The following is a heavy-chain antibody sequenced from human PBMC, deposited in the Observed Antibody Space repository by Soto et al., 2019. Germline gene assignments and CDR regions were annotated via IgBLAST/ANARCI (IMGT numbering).Heavy chain of an antibody. Sequence: EVQLVESGGGLVQPGGSLRLSCAASGFTFSPYDMHWVRQVTGKGLEWVSAIGTTGDTYYPASVKGRFTISREDAKSSLYLQMNNLRPDDTAVYYCARDATYGSRGGPDWYFDLWGRGTLVTVSS. D-gene: IGHD3-10*01. J-gene: IGHJ2*01. CDR3: ARDATYGSRGGPDWYFDL. V-gene: IGHV3-13*04. CDR2: IGTTGDT. CDR1: GFTFSPYD.